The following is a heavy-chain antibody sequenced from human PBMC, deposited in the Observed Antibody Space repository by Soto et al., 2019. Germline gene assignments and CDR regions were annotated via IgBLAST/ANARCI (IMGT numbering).Heavy chain of an antibody. Sequence: QVQLVQSGAEVKKPGASVKVSCKASGYIFTAYSMHWVRQAPGQGLEWMVVVNPRGGSTNYAKRLQGRITMTRDTSTSTVYMDLKFLTSEDTAVYYCAREENCSDGVCYSEYFQRWGQGTLVTVSS. CDR2: VNPRGGST. CDR3: AREENCSDGVCYSEYFQR. J-gene: IGHJ1*01. D-gene: IGHD2-15*01. CDR1: GYIFTAYS. V-gene: IGHV1-46*04.